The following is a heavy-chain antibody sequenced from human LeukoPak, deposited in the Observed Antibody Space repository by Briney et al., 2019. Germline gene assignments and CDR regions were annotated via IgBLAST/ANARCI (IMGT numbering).Heavy chain of an antibody. V-gene: IGHV4-34*01. CDR1: GGSFSGYY. Sequence: TASETLSLTCAVYGGSFSGYYWSWIRQPPGKGLEWIGEINHSGSTNYNPSLKSRVTISVDTSKNQFSLKLSSVTAADTAVYYCASGLNWFDPWGQGTLVTVSS. CDR3: ASGLNWFDP. CDR2: INHSGST. J-gene: IGHJ5*02.